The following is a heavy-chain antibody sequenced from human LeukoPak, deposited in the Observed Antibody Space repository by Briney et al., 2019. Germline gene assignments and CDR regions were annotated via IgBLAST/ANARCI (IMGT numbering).Heavy chain of an antibody. CDR3: ARHGSVRSPLGP. J-gene: IGHJ5*02. V-gene: IGHV4-59*08. CDR1: GGSFRGYY. CDR2: IYYSGST. Sequence: KPSETLSLTCAVYGGSFRGYYWSWIRQPPGKGLEGIGYIYYSGSTNYNPSLKSRVTISVDTSKNQFSLNLRSVTAADTAVYYCARHGSVRSPLGPWGQGTLVTVSS. D-gene: IGHD3-10*01.